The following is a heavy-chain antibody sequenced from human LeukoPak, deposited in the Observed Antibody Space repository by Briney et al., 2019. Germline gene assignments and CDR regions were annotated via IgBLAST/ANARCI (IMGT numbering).Heavy chain of an antibody. CDR2: IHTSGST. CDR1: GGSISSYY. V-gene: IGHV4-4*07. J-gene: IGHJ4*02. CDR3: ARDRYYYGSGSYYFDY. Sequence: PSETLSLTCTFSGGSISSYYWSWIRQPAGKGLEWIGRIHTSGSTNYSPPLKSRVTMSVDTSKNQFSLKLSSVTAADTAVYYCARDRYYYGSGSYYFDYWGQGTLVTVSS. D-gene: IGHD3-10*01.